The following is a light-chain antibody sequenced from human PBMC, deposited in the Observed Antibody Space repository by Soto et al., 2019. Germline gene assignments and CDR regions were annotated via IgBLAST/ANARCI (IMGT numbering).Light chain of an antibody. CDR1: SSDVGGYNY. J-gene: IGLJ3*02. V-gene: IGLV2-14*01. CDR2: DVS. Sequence: QSALTQPASVSGSPGQSITISCTGTSSDVGGYNYVSWYQQHPGKAPKLMIYDVSNRPSGVSNRFSGSKSGNTASLTISGLQAEDEADYCCSSYTSSSTPVRFGGGTKLTVL. CDR3: SSYTSSSTPVR.